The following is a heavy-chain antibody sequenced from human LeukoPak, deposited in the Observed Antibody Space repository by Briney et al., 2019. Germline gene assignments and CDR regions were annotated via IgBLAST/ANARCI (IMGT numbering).Heavy chain of an antibody. V-gene: IGHV3-21*04. J-gene: IGHJ4*02. CDR1: GSNFSSSS. CDR2: IDPRGRGD. D-gene: IGHD1-14*01. CDR3: ARGYRSGAPDFLDS. Sequence: GGSLTLACAASGSNFSSSSMNWARLAPGRGLEWVSSIDPRGRGDYYAGSVKGRFTISIDNSKNTLYLEMNSLRVDDTAVYYCARGYRSGAPDFLDSWGQGTLVTVSS.